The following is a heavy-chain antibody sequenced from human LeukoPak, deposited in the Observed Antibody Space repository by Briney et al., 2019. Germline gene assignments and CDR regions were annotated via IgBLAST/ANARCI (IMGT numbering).Heavy chain of an antibody. J-gene: IGHJ4*02. CDR1: GFTFSSYA. V-gene: IGHV3-23*01. CDR2: ISGSGGST. CDR3: ARFGLGLMKYYFDY. Sequence: GGSLRLSCAASGFTFSSYAMSWVRQAPGKGLEWVSAISGSGGSTYYADSVKGRFTISRDNSKNTLYLQMNSLRAEDTAVYYCARFGLGLMKYYFDYWGQGTLVTVSS. D-gene: IGHD3/OR15-3a*01.